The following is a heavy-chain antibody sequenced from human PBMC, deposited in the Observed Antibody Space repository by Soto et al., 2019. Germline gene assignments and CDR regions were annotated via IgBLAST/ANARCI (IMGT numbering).Heavy chain of an antibody. Sequence: GGSLRLSCAASGFTLSNFWMHWVRQVPGKGLVWVSRINDDGSRTKYADSVEGRLTISRDTAKNTLYLQMDSLRVEDTAVYYCARDHHDYDFWSGNPRGYFDLWGRGTLVTVSS. D-gene: IGHD3-3*01. CDR1: GFTLSNFW. V-gene: IGHV3-74*01. CDR2: INDDGSRT. J-gene: IGHJ2*01. CDR3: ARDHHDYDFWSGNPRGYFDL.